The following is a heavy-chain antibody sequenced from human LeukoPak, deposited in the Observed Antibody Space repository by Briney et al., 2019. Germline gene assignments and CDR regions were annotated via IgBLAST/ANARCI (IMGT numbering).Heavy chain of an antibody. V-gene: IGHV3-53*01. Sequence: GGSLRLSCAASEFSVGSNYMTWVRQAPGKVLEWVSFTYSGGKTHSSDSVKGRFTISRDNSKNTLYLQMSSLRAEDTAIYYCARRAGEYSHPYDYWGQGTLVTVSS. J-gene: IGHJ4*02. CDR2: TYSGGKT. CDR1: EFSVGSNY. D-gene: IGHD2-15*01. CDR3: ARRAGEYSHPYDY.